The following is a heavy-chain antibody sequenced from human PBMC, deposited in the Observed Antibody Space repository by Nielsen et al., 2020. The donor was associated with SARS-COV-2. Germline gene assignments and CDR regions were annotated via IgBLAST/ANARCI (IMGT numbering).Heavy chain of an antibody. CDR1: GFTFSSYG. D-gene: IGHD2-15*01. CDR3: ARGNCSGTTCYGLDY. CDR2: IWYDGSKT. Sequence: GGSLRLSCAASGFTFSSYGMDWVRQAPGKGLEWVAVIWYDGSKTYYADSVKGRFTISRDDSKNTLYLEMNSLRGDDTAVYFCARGNCSGTTCYGLDYWGQGTLVSVSS. J-gene: IGHJ4*02. V-gene: IGHV3-33*01.